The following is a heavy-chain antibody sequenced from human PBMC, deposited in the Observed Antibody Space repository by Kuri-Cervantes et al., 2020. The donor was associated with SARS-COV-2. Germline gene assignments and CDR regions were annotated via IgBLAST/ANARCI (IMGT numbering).Heavy chain of an antibody. CDR3: AREEVVPAAVRGYFYRYGMGV. CDR1: GFAVRNTY. Sequence: GESLKISCAASGFAVRNTYMAWVRQAPGKGLECVSVIYSGGNTYYADSVKGRFTISRDSSKNTLYLQMNSLRAEDTAVYYCAREEVVPAAVRGYFYRYGMGVWGQGTTVTVSS. CDR2: IYSGGNT. V-gene: IGHV3-53*01. J-gene: IGHJ6*02. D-gene: IGHD2-2*01.